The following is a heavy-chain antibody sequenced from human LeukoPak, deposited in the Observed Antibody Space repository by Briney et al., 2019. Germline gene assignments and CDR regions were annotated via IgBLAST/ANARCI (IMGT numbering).Heavy chain of an antibody. Sequence: SQTLSLTCTVSGGSISSGGYYWSWIRQPPGKGLEWIGYIYHSGSTYYNPSLKSRVTISVDRSKNHFSLNLSSVTAADTAVYYCARDRSGYGDFDYWGQGTLVTVSS. D-gene: IGHD5-12*01. V-gene: IGHV4-30-2*01. CDR1: GGSISSGGYY. CDR3: ARDRSGYGDFDY. J-gene: IGHJ4*02. CDR2: IYHSGST.